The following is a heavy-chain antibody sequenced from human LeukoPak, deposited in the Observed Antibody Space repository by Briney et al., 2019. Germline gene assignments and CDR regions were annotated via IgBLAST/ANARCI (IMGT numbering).Heavy chain of an antibody. CDR1: GGSFSGYY. J-gene: IGHJ4*02. CDR2: INHSGST. Sequence: TTSETLSLTCAVYGGSFSGYYWSRIRQPPGKGLEWIGEINHSGSTNYNPSLKSRVTISVDTSKNQFSLKLSSVTAADTAVYYCARVGCSSTSCYADYWGQGTLVTVSS. D-gene: IGHD2-2*01. V-gene: IGHV4-34*01. CDR3: ARVGCSSTSCYADY.